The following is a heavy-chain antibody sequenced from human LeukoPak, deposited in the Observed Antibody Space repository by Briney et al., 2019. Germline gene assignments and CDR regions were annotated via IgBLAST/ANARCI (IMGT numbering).Heavy chain of an antibody. Sequence: GGSLSLSCAASGFTFSSYSMNWVRQAPGKGLEWVSSNSSSSSYIYYAASVKGRFTISRDNAKNSLYLQMNSLRAEDTAVYYCARDVSGYDSGYFDYGGQGNLVTVSS. J-gene: IGHJ4*02. D-gene: IGHD5-12*01. V-gene: IGHV3-21*01. CDR3: ARDVSGYDSGYFDY. CDR2: NSSSSSYI. CDR1: GFTFSSYS.